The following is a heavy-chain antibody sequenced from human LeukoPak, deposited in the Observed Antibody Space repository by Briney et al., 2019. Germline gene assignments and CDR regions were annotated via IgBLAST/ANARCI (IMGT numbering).Heavy chain of an antibody. CDR2: IIPIFGTA. CDR1: GGTFSSYA. J-gene: IGHJ4*02. V-gene: IGHV1-69*13. Sequence: ASVKVSCKASGGTFSSYAISWVRQAPGQGLEWMGGIIPIFGTANYAQKFQGRVTITADESTSTAYMELSSLRSEDTALYYCARDYCAGSCYYFDYWGQGTLVTVSS. D-gene: IGHD2-15*01. CDR3: ARDYCAGSCYYFDY.